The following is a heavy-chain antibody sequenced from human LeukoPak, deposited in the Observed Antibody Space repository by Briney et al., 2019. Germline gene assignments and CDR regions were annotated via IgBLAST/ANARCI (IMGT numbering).Heavy chain of an antibody. CDR3: ARDSPFSSGYWGGSDY. J-gene: IGHJ4*02. Sequence: ASVKVSCKASGYTFTNYYLHWVRQAPGQGLEWMAMINPSGGSTTYAQKFQGRVTMTRDMSTSTVYMELSSLRSEDTAVYYCARDSPFSSGYWGGSDYWGQGTLVTVSS. CDR1: GYTFTNYY. CDR2: INPSGGST. D-gene: IGHD3-22*01. V-gene: IGHV1-46*01.